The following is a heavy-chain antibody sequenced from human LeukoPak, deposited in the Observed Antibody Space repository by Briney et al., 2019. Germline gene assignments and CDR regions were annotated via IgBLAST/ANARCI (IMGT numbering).Heavy chain of an antibody. J-gene: IGHJ4*02. CDR1: GGTFSSYA. V-gene: IGHV1-69*04. D-gene: IGHD1-26*01. CDR2: IIPIFGIA. CDR3: AGALGGSYGYYFDY. Sequence: GSSVKVSCKASGGTFSSYAISWVRQAPGQGLEWMGRIIPIFGIANYAQKFQGRVTITADKSTSTAYMELSSLRSEDTAVYYCAGALGGSYGYYFDYWGQGTLVTVSS.